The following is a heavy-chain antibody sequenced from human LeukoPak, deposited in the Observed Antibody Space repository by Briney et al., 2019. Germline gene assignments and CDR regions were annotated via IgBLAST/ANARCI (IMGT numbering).Heavy chain of an antibody. CDR3: ATNILVRDIINWFDP. J-gene: IGHJ5*02. CDR1: GYSFADYY. Sequence: VASVKLSCEASGYSFADYYMHWVRQAPGQGLEWMGWIKPNSGGTRSAQKFQGRVTMTRDTSISTAYMELSSLRYDDTAVYYCATNILVRDIINWFDPWGQGTLVTVSS. D-gene: IGHD3-10*01. CDR2: IKPNSGGT. V-gene: IGHV1-2*02.